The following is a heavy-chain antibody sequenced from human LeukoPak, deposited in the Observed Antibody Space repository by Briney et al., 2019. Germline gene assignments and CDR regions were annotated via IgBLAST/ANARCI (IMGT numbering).Heavy chain of an antibody. J-gene: IGHJ4*02. D-gene: IGHD6-13*01. Sequence: PGGSLRLSCAASGFTFSSYGMHWVRQAPGKGLEWVAVISYDGSNKYYADSVKGRFTISRDNSKNTLYLQMNSLRAEDTAVYYCAKDGFPSSSWYQIDYWGQGTLVTVSS. CDR3: AKDGFPSSSWYQIDY. CDR1: GFTFSSYG. V-gene: IGHV3-30*18. CDR2: ISYDGSNK.